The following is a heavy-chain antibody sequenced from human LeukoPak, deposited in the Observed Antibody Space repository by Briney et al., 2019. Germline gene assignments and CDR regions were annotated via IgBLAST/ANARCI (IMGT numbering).Heavy chain of an antibody. Sequence: SETLSLTCTVSGYSINSGHYWGWIRQPPGKRLEWIGSIYYSGNTYYNPTLKSRITVSVDTSKNQFSLNLTSVTAADAAVYYCARDLGYSGFDWAPWGQGTLVTVSS. CDR2: IYYSGNT. D-gene: IGHD5-12*01. V-gene: IGHV4-38-2*02. CDR3: ARDLGYSGFDWAP. J-gene: IGHJ5*02. CDR1: GYSINSGHY.